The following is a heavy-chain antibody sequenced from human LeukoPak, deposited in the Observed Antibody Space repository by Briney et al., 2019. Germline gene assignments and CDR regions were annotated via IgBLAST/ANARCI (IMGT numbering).Heavy chain of an antibody. CDR3: ARDIMDYEIDY. D-gene: IGHD4-17*01. Sequence: QTGGSQRLSCAASGFTFSSYWMPWVRQAPGKGLVWVSRINSDGSSTSYADSVKGRFTISRDNAKDTLYLQMNSLRAEDTAVYYCARDIMDYEIDYWGQGTLVTVSS. V-gene: IGHV3-74*01. J-gene: IGHJ4*02. CDR2: INSDGSST. CDR1: GFTFSSYW.